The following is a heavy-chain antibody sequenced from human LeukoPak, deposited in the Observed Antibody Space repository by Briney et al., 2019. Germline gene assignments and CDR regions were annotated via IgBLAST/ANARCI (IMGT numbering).Heavy chain of an antibody. J-gene: IGHJ4*02. CDR3: ARESSDDLYYDFWSGYWVY. V-gene: IGHV1-46*01. CDR1: GYTFTSYY. CDR2: INPSGGST. Sequence: ASVKVSCKASGYTFTSYYMHWVRQAPGQGLEWMGIINPSGGSTSYAQEFQGRVTMTRDTSTSTVYMELSSLRSEDTAVYYCARESSDDLYYDFWSGYWVYWGQGTLVTVSS. D-gene: IGHD3-3*01.